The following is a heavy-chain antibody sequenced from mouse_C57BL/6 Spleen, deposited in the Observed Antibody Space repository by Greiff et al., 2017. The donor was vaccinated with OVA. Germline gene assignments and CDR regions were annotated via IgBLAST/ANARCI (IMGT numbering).Heavy chain of an antibody. D-gene: IGHD1-1*01. Sequence: VQLQQSGPELVKPGASVKISCKASGYTFTDYYMNWVKQSHGKSLEWIGDINPNNGGTSYNQKFKGKATLTVDKSSSTAYMELRSLTSEDSAVYYCARAAVVMDYWGQGTSVTVSS. J-gene: IGHJ4*01. CDR1: GYTFTDYY. V-gene: IGHV1-26*01. CDR2: INPNNGGT. CDR3: ARAAVVMDY.